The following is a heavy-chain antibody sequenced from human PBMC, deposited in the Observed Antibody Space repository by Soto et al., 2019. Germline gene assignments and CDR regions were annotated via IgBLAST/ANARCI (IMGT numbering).Heavy chain of an antibody. J-gene: IGHJ2*01. CDR1: GCSISGYY. CDR3: ARIRHGTNNWYFDL. D-gene: IGHD1-7*01. V-gene: IGHV4-59*01. Sequence: SETLPLSCTVSGCSISGYYWSWIRQPPGKGLEWIGYIYYSGRTNYNTCLKSRVTISVDTSKNQFSLKRRSVTAADTAVYYCARIRHGTNNWYFDLWGRGTLVTVYS. CDR2: IYYSGRT.